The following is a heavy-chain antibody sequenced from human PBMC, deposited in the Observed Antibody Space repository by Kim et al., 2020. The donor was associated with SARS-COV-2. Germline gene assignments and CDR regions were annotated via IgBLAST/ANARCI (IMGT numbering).Heavy chain of an antibody. D-gene: IGHD2-2*03. V-gene: IGHV3-21*01. CDR3: LRGWMLPDY. Sequence: GGSLRLSCAASGFTCTSYTMTWVRKAQGKGLEWLSSIGPESEYIYDTDSVKGRFTISRDNAKNSLYLQMDSLGAEDTAVYYCLRGWMLPDYWGQGTLVTVSS. CDR2: IGPESEYI. CDR1: GFTCTSYT. J-gene: IGHJ4*02.